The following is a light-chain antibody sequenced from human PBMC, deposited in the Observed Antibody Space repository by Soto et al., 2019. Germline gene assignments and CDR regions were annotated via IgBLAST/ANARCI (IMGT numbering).Light chain of an antibody. J-gene: IGKJ5*01. CDR1: QSFSSTY. CDR2: GAS. CDR3: QQYGSSPIT. Sequence: EIVLSQSPGTLSLSPGERATLSCRASQSFSSTYLAWYQQKPGQAPRLLVYGASSRASGIPDRFSGFGSGTDFTLTISSLEPEDFAVYFCQQYGSSPITFGQGTRLDIK. V-gene: IGKV3-20*01.